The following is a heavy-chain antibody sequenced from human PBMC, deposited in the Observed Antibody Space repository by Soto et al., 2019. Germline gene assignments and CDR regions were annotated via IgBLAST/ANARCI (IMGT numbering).Heavy chain of an antibody. D-gene: IGHD1-7*01. CDR2: ISSSSSYI. Sequence: PGGSLRLSCAASGFTFSSYSMNWVRQAPGKGLEWVSSISSSSSYIYYADSVKGRFTISRDNAKNSLYLQMNSLRAEDTAVYYCARPFGAITGTTYGMDVWGQGTTVTVSS. CDR3: ARPFGAITGTTYGMDV. J-gene: IGHJ6*02. CDR1: GFTFSSYS. V-gene: IGHV3-21*01.